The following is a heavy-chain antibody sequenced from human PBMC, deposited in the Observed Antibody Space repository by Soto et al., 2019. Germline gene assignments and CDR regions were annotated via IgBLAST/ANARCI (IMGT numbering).Heavy chain of an antibody. CDR3: ARGEQYSGRIFDY. CDR2: TYYRAKWYY. V-gene: IGHV6-1*01. CDR1: GESVSSNSAG. D-gene: IGHD1-26*01. Sequence: SQTLSLTCAITGESVSSNSAGWRWVRHSPSRGLEGLGRTYYRAKWYYEYAVSVRGRITINPDTSKHQYSLQLNSVTPEDTAVYFCARGEQYSGRIFDYWGQGTLVTVSS. J-gene: IGHJ4*01.